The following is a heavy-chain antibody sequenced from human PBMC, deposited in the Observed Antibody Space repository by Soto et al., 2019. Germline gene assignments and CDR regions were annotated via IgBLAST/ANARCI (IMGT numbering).Heavy chain of an antibody. D-gene: IGHD2-2*01. Sequence: SETLSVTCAVYGGSFSGYYWSWIRQPPGKGLEWIGEINHSGSTNYNPSLKSRVTISVDTSKNQFSLKLSSVTAADTAVYYCARGPADIVVVPAATQHDAFDIWGQGTMVTVSS. V-gene: IGHV4-34*01. CDR1: GGSFSGYY. CDR3: ARGPADIVVVPAATQHDAFDI. CDR2: INHSGST. J-gene: IGHJ3*02.